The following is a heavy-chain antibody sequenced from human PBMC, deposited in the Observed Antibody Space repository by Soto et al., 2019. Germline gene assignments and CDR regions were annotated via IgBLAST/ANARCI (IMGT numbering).Heavy chain of an antibody. D-gene: IGHD6-19*01. J-gene: IGHJ4*01. CDR2: ISSDGNTK. Sequence: PGGSLRLSCVASGFTFSSYGIHWVRQAPGKGLEWVAVISSDGNTKHYADSVKGRFTVSRDNSKNTLYLQMDSLRPEDTAVYYCAKEVAVAGDFDYWGHGTLVTVSS. V-gene: IGHV3-30*18. CDR1: GFTFSSYG. CDR3: AKEVAVAGDFDY.